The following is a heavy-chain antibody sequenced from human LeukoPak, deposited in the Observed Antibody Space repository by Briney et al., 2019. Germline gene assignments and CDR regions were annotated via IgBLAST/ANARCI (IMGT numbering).Heavy chain of an antibody. CDR2: INPNSGGT. D-gene: IGHD6-19*01. J-gene: IGHJ5*02. CDR1: GYTFTGYY. V-gene: IGHV1-2*02. CDR3: ARAYSSGWYGLTGFDP. Sequence: ASVKVSCKASGYTFTGYYMHWVRQAPGQGLEWMGWINPNSGGTNYAQKFQGRVTMTTDTSTRPAYMELRSLRSDDTAVYYCARAYSSGWYGLTGFDPWGQGTLVTVSS.